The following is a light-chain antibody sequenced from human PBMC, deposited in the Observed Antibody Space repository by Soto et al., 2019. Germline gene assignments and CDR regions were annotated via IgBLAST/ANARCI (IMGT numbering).Light chain of an antibody. J-gene: IGLJ2*01. Sequence: QSVLTQPPSVSAAPGQKVTISCSGSSSNFENNDVSWYQQLPGTAPKLLIYDNNKRPSGIPDRFSGSKSGTSATLGITGVQTGDEADYYCGTWDTTLSGVFGGGTQLTVL. CDR1: SSNFENND. V-gene: IGLV1-51*01. CDR2: DNN. CDR3: GTWDTTLSGV.